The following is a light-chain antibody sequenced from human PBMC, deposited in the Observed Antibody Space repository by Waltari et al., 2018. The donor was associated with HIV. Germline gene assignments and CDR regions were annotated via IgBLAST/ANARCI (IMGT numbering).Light chain of an antibody. CDR1: NRAIGTSHY. CDR3: SSFANRDGFYVL. J-gene: IGLJ2*01. V-gene: IGLV2-8*01. Sequence: QSALTQPPSASGSPGQSVPLSCPGTNRAIGTSHYVSWYQQPPGKAPKLVISEVTKRPSGVSDRFSGSKSGNTAFLTVSGLQAEDEADYYCSSFANRDGFYVLFGGGTRLTVL. CDR2: EVT.